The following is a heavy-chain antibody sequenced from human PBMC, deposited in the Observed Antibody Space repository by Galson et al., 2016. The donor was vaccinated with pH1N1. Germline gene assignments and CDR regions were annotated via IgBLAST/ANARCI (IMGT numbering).Heavy chain of an antibody. CDR2: IYYSGST. Sequence: SETLSLTCTVSGGSISRHYWNWIRQPPGNGRGWIGYIYYSGSTSPNPSLKSRATISVDTSKTQFSLKLSSVTATDTAVYNCARHDYGDYVGWFDPWGQGTLVTVSS. J-gene: IGHJ5*02. D-gene: IGHD4-17*01. CDR1: GGSISRHY. V-gene: IGHV4-59*08. CDR3: ARHDYGDYVGWFDP.